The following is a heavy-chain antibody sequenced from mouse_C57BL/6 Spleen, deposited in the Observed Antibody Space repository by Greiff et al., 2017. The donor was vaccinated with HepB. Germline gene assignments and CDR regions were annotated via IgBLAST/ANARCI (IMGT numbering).Heavy chain of an antibody. V-gene: IGHV1-74*01. Sequence: QVQLQQPGAELVKPGASVKMSCKASGYTFISYWMHWVKQRPGQGLEWIGRIHPSDSDTNYNQKFKGKATLTVDKSSITAYMQLSSLTSEDSAVYCFAMDGSSPWFAYWGQGTLVTVSA. J-gene: IGHJ3*01. CDR2: IHPSDSDT. CDR1: GYTFISYW. D-gene: IGHD1-1*01. CDR3: AMDGSSPWFAY.